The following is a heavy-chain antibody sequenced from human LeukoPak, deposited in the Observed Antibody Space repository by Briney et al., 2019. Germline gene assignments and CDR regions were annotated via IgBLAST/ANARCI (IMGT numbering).Heavy chain of an antibody. J-gene: IGHJ6*03. Sequence: SVKVSCKASGGTFSSYTISWARQAPGQGLEWMGRIIPILGIANYAQKFQGRVTITADKSTSTAYMELSSLRSEDTAVYYCARDGCSSTSCYPYYYMDVWGKGTTVTVSS. CDR1: GGTFSSYT. CDR3: ARDGCSSTSCYPYYYMDV. CDR2: IIPILGIA. V-gene: IGHV1-69*04. D-gene: IGHD2-2*01.